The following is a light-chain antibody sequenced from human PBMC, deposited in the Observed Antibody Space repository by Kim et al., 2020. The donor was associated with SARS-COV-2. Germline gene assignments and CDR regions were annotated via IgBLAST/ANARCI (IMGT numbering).Light chain of an antibody. CDR3: QQSYITPFT. Sequence: DIQMTQSPSSLSASVGDRVTITCRTTQSISSHLNWYQQKPGRAPKLLISAASTLQGGVPSRFSGSGSETDFTLTISSLQPVDFATYFCQQSYITPFTFGPGTKVDLK. CDR2: AAS. J-gene: IGKJ3*01. CDR1: QSISSH. V-gene: IGKV1-39*01.